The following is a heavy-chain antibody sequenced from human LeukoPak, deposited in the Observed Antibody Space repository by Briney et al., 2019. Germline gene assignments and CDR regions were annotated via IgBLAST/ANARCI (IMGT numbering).Heavy chain of an antibody. D-gene: IGHD5-18*01. CDR3: ARGPPRYSSY. CDR1: GGSISSSSYY. Sequence: PSETLSLTCTVSGGSISSSSYYWGWVRQAPGKGLEWIGSIDRSGSTNYNPSLKSRVTISVDTSKNQFSLNVSSVTAADTAVYYCARGPPRYSSYWGQGTLVIVSS. CDR2: IDRSGST. V-gene: IGHV4-39*07. J-gene: IGHJ4*02.